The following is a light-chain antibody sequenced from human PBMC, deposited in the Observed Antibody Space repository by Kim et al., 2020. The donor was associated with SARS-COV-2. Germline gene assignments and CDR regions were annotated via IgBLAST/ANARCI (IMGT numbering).Light chain of an antibody. J-gene: IGLJ3*02. Sequence: QPVLTQSPSASASLGASVKLTCTLSSGHSRYAIAWHQQQPEKGPRYLMKVNSDGSHSKWDGIPDRFSGSSSGAERYLTISSLQSEDEADYYCQTWGTGFRVFGGGTQLTVL. CDR2: VNSDGSH. V-gene: IGLV4-69*01. CDR3: QTWGTGFRV. CDR1: SGHSRYA.